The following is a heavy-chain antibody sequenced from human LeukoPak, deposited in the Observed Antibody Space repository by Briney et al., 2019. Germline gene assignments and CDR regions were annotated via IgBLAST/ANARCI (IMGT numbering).Heavy chain of an antibody. D-gene: IGHD3-3*01. V-gene: IGHV3-48*02. J-gene: IGHJ5*02. CDR3: AREAYYDFWSGSYNWFDP. CDR2: ISSSSSTI. Sequence: GGSPRLSCAASGFTFSSYSMNWVRQAPGKGLEWVSYISSSSSTIYYADTVKGRFTISRDNAKNSLYLQVNSLRDEDTAVYYCAREAYYDFWSGSYNWFDPWGQGTLVTVSS. CDR1: GFTFSSYS.